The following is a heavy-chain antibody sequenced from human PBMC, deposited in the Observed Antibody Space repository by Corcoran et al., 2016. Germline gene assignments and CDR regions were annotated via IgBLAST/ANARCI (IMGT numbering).Heavy chain of an antibody. CDR2: ISSSSSTI. CDR1: GFTFSSYS. Sequence: EVQLVESGGGLVQPGGSLRLSCAASGFTFSSYSMNWVRQAPGKGLEWVSYISSSSSTIYYAASVKGRFTISRDNAKNSLYPQMNSLRAEDTAVYYCARDHDYYYGMDVWGQGTTVTVSS. V-gene: IGHV3-48*04. CDR3: ARDHDYYYGMDV. J-gene: IGHJ6*02.